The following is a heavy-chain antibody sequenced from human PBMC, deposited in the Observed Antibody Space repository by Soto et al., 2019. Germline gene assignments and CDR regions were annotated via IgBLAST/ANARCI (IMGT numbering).Heavy chain of an antibody. CDR3: AKELLRLGESLERYFDY. CDR2: ISGSGTSR. CDR1: VFTFSTYA. V-gene: IGHV3-23*01. D-gene: IGHD3-10*01. J-gene: IGHJ4*02. Sequence: PWWSLRLSCSASVFTFSTYAMSWFRQAPGKGLEWVSAISGSGTSRYYADSAKGRFSISRDNSKNTLFLQLNSLRAEDTAVYYCAKELLRLGESLERYFDYWGQGTPVTVSS.